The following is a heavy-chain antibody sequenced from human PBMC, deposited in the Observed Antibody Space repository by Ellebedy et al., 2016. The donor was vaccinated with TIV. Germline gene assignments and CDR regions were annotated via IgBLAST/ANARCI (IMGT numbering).Heavy chain of an antibody. CDR3: ARGLPSCRGDKCRHPISTVFDI. D-gene: IGHD2-21*01. CDR1: GGSFSSYY. Sequence: MPSETLSLTCAVYGGSFSSYYWSWIRQTPGKGLEWIAEIHLSGSTDYSPSLKHRVTISQDTSDKQFSLNVTSVTAADTALYYCARGLPSCRGDKCRHPISTVFDIWGQGTMVTVSS. V-gene: IGHV4-34*01. J-gene: IGHJ3*02. CDR2: IHLSGST.